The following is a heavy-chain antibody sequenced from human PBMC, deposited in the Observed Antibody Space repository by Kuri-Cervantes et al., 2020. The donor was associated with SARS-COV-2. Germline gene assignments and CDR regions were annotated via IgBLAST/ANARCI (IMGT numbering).Heavy chain of an antibody. CDR3: ATVGDYYDSSAYFEY. CDR1: GYTFSAYY. Sequence: ASVKVSCKASGYTFSAYYMHWVRQAPGQGLEWMGRINPNSGGTNYAQNFQGRVTMTRDTSISTAYTELSSLRSDDTAFYYCATVGDYYDSSAYFEYWGQGTLVTVSS. CDR2: INPNSGGT. D-gene: IGHD3-22*01. J-gene: IGHJ4*02. V-gene: IGHV1-2*06.